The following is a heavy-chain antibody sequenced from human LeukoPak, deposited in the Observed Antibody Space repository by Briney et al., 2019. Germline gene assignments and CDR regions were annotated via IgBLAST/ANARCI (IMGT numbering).Heavy chain of an antibody. V-gene: IGHV4-30-2*01. Sequence: SETLSLTCAVSGGSISSGGYSWSWIRQPPGKGLEWIGYIYHSGSTYYNPSLKSRVTISVDRSKNQFSQKLSSVAAADTAVYYCAGLSSPDYYYYGMDVWGQGTTVTVSS. CDR2: IYHSGST. CDR3: AGLSSPDYYYYGMDV. J-gene: IGHJ6*02. CDR1: GGSISSGGYS.